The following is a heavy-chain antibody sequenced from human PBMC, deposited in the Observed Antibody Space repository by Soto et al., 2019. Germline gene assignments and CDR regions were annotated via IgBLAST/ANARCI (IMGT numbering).Heavy chain of an antibody. J-gene: IGHJ6*03. V-gene: IGHV1-18*01. Sequence: ASVKVSCKASGYTFTSYGISWVRQAPGQGLEWMGWISAYNGNTNYAQKLQGRVTMTTDTSTSTAYMELRSLRSDDTAVYYCARVHSGYDIYYYYYMDVWGKGTTVTVSS. CDR2: ISAYNGNT. D-gene: IGHD5-12*01. CDR1: GYTFTSYG. CDR3: ARVHSGYDIYYYYYMDV.